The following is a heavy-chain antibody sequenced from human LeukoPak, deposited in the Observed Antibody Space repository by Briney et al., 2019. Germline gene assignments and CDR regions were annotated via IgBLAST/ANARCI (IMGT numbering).Heavy chain of an antibody. CDR3: ARVGRDSGWFRAYYYYYYMDV. J-gene: IGHJ6*03. V-gene: IGHV1-2*02. D-gene: IGHD6-19*01. Sequence: GASVRVSCTASGYTFTGYYMHWVRQAPGQGLEWMGWINPNSGGTNYAQKFQGRVTMTRDTSISTAYMELSRLRSDDTAVYYCARVGRDSGWFRAYYYYYYMDVWGKGTTVTVSS. CDR1: GYTFTGYY. CDR2: INPNSGGT.